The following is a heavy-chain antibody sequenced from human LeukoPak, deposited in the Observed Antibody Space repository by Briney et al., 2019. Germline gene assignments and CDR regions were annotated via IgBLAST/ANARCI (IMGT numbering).Heavy chain of an antibody. CDR2: ISRTSTYT. V-gene: IGHV3-11*06. J-gene: IGHJ6*02. CDR1: GFPFSDYY. D-gene: IGHD6-13*01. CDR3: ARIAAATDYYYYGMDV. Sequence: GGSLRLSCAASGFPFSDYYMNWIRQAPGKGLEWVSYISRTSTYTNYADSVKGRFTISRDNAKNSLYLRLNNLRAEDTAVYYCARIAAATDYYYYGMDVWGQGTTVTVSS.